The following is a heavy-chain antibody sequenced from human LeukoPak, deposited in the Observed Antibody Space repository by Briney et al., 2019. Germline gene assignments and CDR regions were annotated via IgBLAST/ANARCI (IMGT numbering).Heavy chain of an antibody. D-gene: IGHD2-15*01. V-gene: IGHV1-18*01. CDR2: ISAYNGNT. Sequence: ASVKVSCKASGYTFTSYGISWVRQAPGQGLEWMGWISAYNGNTNYAQKLQGRVTMTTDTSTSTAYMELRSLRSDDTAVYYCARDSIIYCSGGSCPYYYYGMDVWGQGTTVTVSS. CDR1: GYTFTSYG. J-gene: IGHJ6*02. CDR3: ARDSIIYCSGGSCPYYYYGMDV.